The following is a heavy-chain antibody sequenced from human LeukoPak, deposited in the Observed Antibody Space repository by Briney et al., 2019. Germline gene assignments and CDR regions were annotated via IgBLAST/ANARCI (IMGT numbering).Heavy chain of an antibody. Sequence: SSETLSLTCTVSGGSISTYYWSWIRQPPGKGLEWIAYIDYRGSTTYNPSLKSRVTISVDTSRNQFSLKLSSVTAADTAVYYCARSRSGYSYDHAAFEIWGQGTMATVSS. J-gene: IGHJ3*02. CDR2: IDYRGST. CDR3: ARSRSGYSYDHAAFEI. V-gene: IGHV4-59*01. CDR1: GGSISTYY. D-gene: IGHD5-18*01.